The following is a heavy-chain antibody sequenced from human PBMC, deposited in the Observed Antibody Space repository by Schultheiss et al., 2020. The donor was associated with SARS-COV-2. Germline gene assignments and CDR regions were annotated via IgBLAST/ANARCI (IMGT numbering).Heavy chain of an antibody. J-gene: IGHJ4*02. D-gene: IGHD3-9*01. V-gene: IGHV3-30*18. CDR1: GFTVSSNY. Sequence: GGSLRLSCAASGFTVSSNYMSWVRQAPGKGLEWVAVISYDGSNKYYADSVKGRFTISRDNSKNTLYLQMNSLRTEETAVYYCAKGYYDILTWGQGTLVTVSS. CDR3: AKGYYDILT. CDR2: ISYDGSNK.